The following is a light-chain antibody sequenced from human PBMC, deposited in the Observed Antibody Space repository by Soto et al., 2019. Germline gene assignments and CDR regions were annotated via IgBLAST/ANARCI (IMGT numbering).Light chain of an antibody. CDR2: DAS. J-gene: IGKJ3*01. CDR3: HQRSNWPPTFT. V-gene: IGKV3-11*01. CDR1: QSVSSY. Sequence: EIVLTQSPATLSLSPGERATLSCRASQSVSSYLAWYQQKPGQAPRLLIYDASNRATGIPARFSGSGSGTDFTLTISSLEHEDFAVYYCHQRSNWPPTFTFGPGTKVDIK.